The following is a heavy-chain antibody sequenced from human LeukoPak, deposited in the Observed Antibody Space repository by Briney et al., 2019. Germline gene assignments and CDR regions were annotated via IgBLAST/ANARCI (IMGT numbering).Heavy chain of an antibody. D-gene: IGHD1-26*01. CDR2: IYYSGST. Sequence: PSETLSLTCTVSGGSISSSSYYWGWIRQPPGKGLEWIGSIYYSGSTYYNPSLKSRVTISVDTSKNQFSLKLSSVTAADTAVYYCARESSLQGAAERWGQGTLVTVSS. V-gene: IGHV4-39*07. CDR3: ARESSLQGAAER. CDR1: GGSISSSSYY. J-gene: IGHJ4*02.